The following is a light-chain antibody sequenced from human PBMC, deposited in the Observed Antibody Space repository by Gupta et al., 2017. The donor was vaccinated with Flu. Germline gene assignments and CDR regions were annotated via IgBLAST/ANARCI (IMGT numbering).Light chain of an antibody. CDR2: DAS. V-gene: IGKV3-11*01. Sequence: IVLTQSPATLSLSPGERATLSCRASQSISRYLVWYQQKPGQAPRLLIYDASNRATGIPARCSGSGSGTDFTLTISSLEPEDFAVYYCQHRSSWPLTFGGGTKVEIK. J-gene: IGKJ4*01. CDR3: QHRSSWPLT. CDR1: QSISRY.